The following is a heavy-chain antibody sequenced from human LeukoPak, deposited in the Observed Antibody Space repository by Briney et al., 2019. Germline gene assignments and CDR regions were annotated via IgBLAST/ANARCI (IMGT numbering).Heavy chain of an antibody. CDR1: GFTFSSYS. CDR2: ISSSSSYI. D-gene: IGHD3-10*01. Sequence: GGSLRLSCAASGFTFSSYSMNWVRQAPGKGLEWVSSISSSSSYIYYADSVKGRFTISRDNAKNSLYLLMNSLRAEDTAVYYCARDNTGSVRGVIISGSMDVWGQGTTVTVSS. J-gene: IGHJ6*02. CDR3: ARDNTGSVRGVIISGSMDV. V-gene: IGHV3-21*01.